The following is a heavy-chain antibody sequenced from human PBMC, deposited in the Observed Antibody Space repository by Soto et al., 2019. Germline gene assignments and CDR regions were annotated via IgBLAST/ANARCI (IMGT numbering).Heavy chain of an antibody. CDR1: GGSISRYY. CDR2: IYSSGST. J-gene: IGHJ6*02. V-gene: IGHV4-4*07. D-gene: IGHD3-10*01. CDR3: ARDGALSGGMDV. Sequence: SETLSLTCAVSGGSISRYYWSWIRQPAGKGLEWIGRIYSSGSTNYNPSLKSRVTMSVEMSKNQFSLKMSSVAAADTAVYYCARDGALSGGMDVWGHGTTVTVSS.